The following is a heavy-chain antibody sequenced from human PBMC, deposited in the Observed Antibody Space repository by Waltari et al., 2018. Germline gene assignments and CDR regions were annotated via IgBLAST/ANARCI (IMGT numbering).Heavy chain of an antibody. D-gene: IGHD2-2*01. CDR1: GGSISSYY. CDR2: IYYSGST. Sequence: QVQLQESGPGLVKPSETLSLTCTVSGGSISSYYWSWIRQPPGKGLEWIGYIYYSGSTNYNPSLKSRVTISGDTSKNQFSLKLSSVTAADTAVYYCARRDCSSTSCPGGFDYWGQGTLVTVSS. CDR3: ARRDCSSTSCPGGFDY. J-gene: IGHJ4*02. V-gene: IGHV4-59*08.